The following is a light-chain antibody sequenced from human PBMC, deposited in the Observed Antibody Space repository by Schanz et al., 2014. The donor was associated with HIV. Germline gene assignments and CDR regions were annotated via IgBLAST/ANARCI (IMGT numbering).Light chain of an antibody. V-gene: IGLV2-14*03. CDR1: SSDIGGSDY. CDR2: DVR. CDR3: SSYTTSSTLNVL. J-gene: IGLJ2*01. Sequence: QSALTQPASVSGSPGQSITISCSGTSSDIGGSDYVSWYQQHPGRAPKVLIYDVRDRPSGVSNRFSGSKSGNTASLTISGLQAEDEAEYFCSSYTTSSTLNVLFGGGTKLTVL.